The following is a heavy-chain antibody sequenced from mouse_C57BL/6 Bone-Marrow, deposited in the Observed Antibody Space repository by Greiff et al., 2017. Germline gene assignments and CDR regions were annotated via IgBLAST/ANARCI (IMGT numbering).Heavy chain of an antibody. CDR3: ARSGPLFAY. CDR2: IYPRSGNT. CDR1: GYTFTSYG. V-gene: IGHV1-81*01. Sequence: VQLVESGAELARPGASVKLSCKASGYTFTSYGISWVKQRTGQGLEWIGEIYPRSGNTYYNEKFKGKATLTADKSSSTAYMELRSLTSEDSAVYFCARSGPLFAYWGQGTLVTVSA. D-gene: IGHD3-2*02. J-gene: IGHJ3*01.